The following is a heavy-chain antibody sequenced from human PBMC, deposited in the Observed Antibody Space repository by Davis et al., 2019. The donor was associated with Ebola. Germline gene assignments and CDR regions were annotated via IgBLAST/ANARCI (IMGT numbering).Heavy chain of an antibody. CDR2: ISSSGEDT. V-gene: IGHV3-23*01. CDR3: ARVLKRYYYYGLDV. Sequence: GESLKISCAASGFTFSSYTMTWVRQAPGRGLEWVSGISSSGEDTHYADSVNGRFTVSRDNSKNTLYLQMNSLRADDTAVYHCARVLKRYYYYGLDVWGQGTTVTVSS. J-gene: IGHJ6*02. CDR1: GFTFSSYT.